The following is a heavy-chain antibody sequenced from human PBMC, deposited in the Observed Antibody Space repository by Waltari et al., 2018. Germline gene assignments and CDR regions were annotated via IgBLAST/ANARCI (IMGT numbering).Heavy chain of an antibody. J-gene: IGHJ3*01. V-gene: IGHV4-39*02. CDR1: GGSITSNLHY. D-gene: IGHD5-12*01. CDR3: ATYIGASIGTAAFDV. Sequence: QLQLQESGPGLGKPSETLSLTRILSGGSITSNLHYWACSRQPPGQCLEWIGTMSYNGATYSSPSLKSRVTVSRDTSKNHLSLKLGSVTAADTAVYYCATYIGASIGTAAFDVWGQGTMVTVSS. CDR2: MSYNGAT.